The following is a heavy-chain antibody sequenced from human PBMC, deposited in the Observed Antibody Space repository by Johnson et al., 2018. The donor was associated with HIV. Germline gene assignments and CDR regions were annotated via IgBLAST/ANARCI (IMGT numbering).Heavy chain of an antibody. J-gene: IGHJ3*02. V-gene: IGHV3-30*18. D-gene: IGHD2-15*01. Sequence: QVQLVESGGGVVQPGRSLRLSCAASGFTFSSYGMHWVRQAPGKGLEWVAVISYDGSNKYHADSVRGRFSISRDNTKNSLYLQMSSLRAEDTALYYCAKEGSSSPWAFDIWGQGTMVTVSS. CDR1: GFTFSSYG. CDR3: AKEGSSSPWAFDI. CDR2: ISYDGSNK.